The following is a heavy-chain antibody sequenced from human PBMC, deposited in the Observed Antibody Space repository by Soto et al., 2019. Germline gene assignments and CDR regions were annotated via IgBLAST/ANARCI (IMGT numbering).Heavy chain of an antibody. Sequence: SETLSLTCTVSGGSISSGDYYWSWIRQPPGKGLEWIGYIYYSGSTYYNPSLKSRVTISVDTSKNQFSLKLSSVTAADTAVYYCARERESRFGDGDFDIWGQGTMVTVSS. CDR1: GGSISSGDYY. CDR3: ARERESRFGDGDFDI. CDR2: IYYSGST. D-gene: IGHD3-10*01. J-gene: IGHJ3*02. V-gene: IGHV4-30-4*01.